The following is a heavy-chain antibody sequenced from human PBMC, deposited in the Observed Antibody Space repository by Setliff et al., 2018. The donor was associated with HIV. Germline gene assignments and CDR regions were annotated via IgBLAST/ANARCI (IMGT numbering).Heavy chain of an antibody. CDR2: LYVSGDT. J-gene: IGHJ6*03. V-gene: IGHV4-4*07. Sequence: SETLSLTCTVSGGSISIYYWSWIRQLPGEGLEWIGRLYVSGDTNYNPSLKSRVTMSLDTSKKHFSLNLKSVTAADTAVYYCALTGHRLLRGYMDVWGKGTTVTVSS. CDR1: GGSISIYY. CDR3: ALTGHRLLRGYMDV. D-gene: IGHD2-15*01.